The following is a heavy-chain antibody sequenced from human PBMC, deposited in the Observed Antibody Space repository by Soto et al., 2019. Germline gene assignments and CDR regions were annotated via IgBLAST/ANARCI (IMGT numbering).Heavy chain of an antibody. V-gene: IGHV3-23*01. CDR2: ISDGGTST. CDR3: AKGAHYHGSENYFPLDY. D-gene: IGHD3-10*01. CDR1: GFTFITYA. Sequence: GVSLRLSCEASGFTFITYAMRWVRQAPGRGLEWVSSISDGGTSTEYAGSVRGRFTISRDNSKDTVYLHMSSLRVEDTALYYCAKGAHYHGSENYFPLDYWRQGYRVTVST. J-gene: IGHJ4*02.